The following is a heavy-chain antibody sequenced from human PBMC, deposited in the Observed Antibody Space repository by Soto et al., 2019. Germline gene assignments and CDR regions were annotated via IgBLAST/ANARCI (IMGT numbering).Heavy chain of an antibody. D-gene: IGHD2-8*02. Sequence: SETLSLTCAVYGGSFSGYYWSWIRQPPGKGLEWIGEINHSGSTNYTPSLKSRVTISVDTSKNQFSLKLSSVTAADTAVYYCARDKITGLFDYWGQGTLVTVSS. J-gene: IGHJ4*02. CDR2: INHSGST. CDR3: ARDKITGLFDY. CDR1: GGSFSGYY. V-gene: IGHV4-34*01.